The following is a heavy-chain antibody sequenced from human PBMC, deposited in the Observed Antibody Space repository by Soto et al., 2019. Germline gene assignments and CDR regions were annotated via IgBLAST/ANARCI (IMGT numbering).Heavy chain of an antibody. CDR1: GGTFSSYA. CDR2: IIPIFGTA. CDR3: ARPPDTAMVQAYYGMDV. V-gene: IGHV1-69*13. J-gene: IGHJ6*02. D-gene: IGHD5-18*01. Sequence: SVKVSCKASGGTFSSYAISWVRQAPGQGLEWMGGIIPIFGTANYAQKFQGRVTITADESTSTAYMELSSLRSEDTAVYYCARPPDTAMVQAYYGMDVWGQGTTVTVSS.